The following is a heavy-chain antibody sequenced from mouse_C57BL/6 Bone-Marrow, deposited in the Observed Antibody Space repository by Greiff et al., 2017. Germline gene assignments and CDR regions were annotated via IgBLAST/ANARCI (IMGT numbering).Heavy chain of an antibody. J-gene: IGHJ2*01. V-gene: IGHV14-4*01. CDR2: IDPEIGDT. D-gene: IGHD2-3*01. CDR3: SSFDGNYFDF. CDR1: GFNIKDDY. Sequence: VQLQQSGAELVRPGASVKLSCTASGFNIKDDYIHWVKQRPEQGLEWIGWIDPEIGDTEYASKFQGKATIPSDTSSNTAYLQLSSLTSEDTAVYDCSSFDGNYFDFWGQGTPLTVAS.